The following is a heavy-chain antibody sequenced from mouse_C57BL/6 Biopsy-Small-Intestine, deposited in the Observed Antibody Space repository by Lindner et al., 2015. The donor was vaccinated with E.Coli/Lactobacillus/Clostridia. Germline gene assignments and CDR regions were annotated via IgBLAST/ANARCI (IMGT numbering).Heavy chain of an antibody. V-gene: IGHV1-7*01. CDR1: GYTFSTYG. D-gene: IGHD1-1*01. Sequence: SVKVSCKASGYTFSTYGMSWVRQAPGQGLEWMGWISVYNGKTKYAQNFQGRVTMTTDTSTTTAYMELRSLRSDDSAVYYCARDGAIDYGETNWFDPWGQGTLVTVS. J-gene: IGHJ3*01. CDR3: ARDGAIDYGETNWFDP. CDR2: ISVYNGKT.